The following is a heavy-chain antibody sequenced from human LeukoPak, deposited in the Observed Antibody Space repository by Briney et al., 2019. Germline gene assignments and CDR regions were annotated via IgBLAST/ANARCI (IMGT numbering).Heavy chain of an antibody. CDR2: ISSSSSTI. V-gene: IGHV3-48*01. Sequence: GGSLRLSCAASGFTFSSYNINSVRQAPGKGLEWVSYISSSSSTIYYADSVKGRFTISRGNSKNTLYLQMNSLRAEDTAVYYCARDSQYAMDVWGQGTTVTVSS. CDR3: ARDSQYAMDV. CDR1: GFTFSSYN. J-gene: IGHJ6*02.